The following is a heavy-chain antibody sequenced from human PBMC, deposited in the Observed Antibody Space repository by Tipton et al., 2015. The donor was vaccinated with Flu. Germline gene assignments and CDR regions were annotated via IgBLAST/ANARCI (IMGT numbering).Heavy chain of an antibody. V-gene: IGHV4-38-2*01. CDR2: IYHSGST. Sequence: TLSLTCAVSGYSISSGYYWGWIRQPPGKGLEWIGSIYHSGSTYYNPSLKSRVTISVDTSKNQFSLKLSSVSAADTAVYYCARRQSTSPWGLDYFDYWGQGTLVTVSS. J-gene: IGHJ4*02. CDR3: ARRQSTSPWGLDYFDY. CDR1: GYSISSGYY. D-gene: IGHD2-2*01.